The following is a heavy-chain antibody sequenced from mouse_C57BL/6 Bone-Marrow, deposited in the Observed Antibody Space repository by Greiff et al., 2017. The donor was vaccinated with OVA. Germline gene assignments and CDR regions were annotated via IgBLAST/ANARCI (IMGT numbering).Heavy chain of an antibody. CDR1: GFTFSSYA. D-gene: IGHD1-1*01. CDR3: ARDRDGSSYGYFDV. CDR2: SSDGGSYT. Sequence: EVQVVESGGGLVKPGGSLKLSCAASGFTFSSYAMSWVRQTPEKRLEWVATSSDGGSYTYYPDNVKGRFTISRDNAKNNLYLQMSHLKSEDTAMYYCARDRDGSSYGYFDVWGTGTTVTVSS. V-gene: IGHV5-4*01. J-gene: IGHJ1*03.